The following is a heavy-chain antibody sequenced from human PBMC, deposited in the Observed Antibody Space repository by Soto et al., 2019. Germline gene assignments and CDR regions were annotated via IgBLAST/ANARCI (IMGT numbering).Heavy chain of an antibody. CDR3: VKDKLFIRGVIHNWFDP. D-gene: IGHD3-10*01. J-gene: IGHJ5*02. CDR1: GLTFSSYA. V-gene: IGHV3-23*01. Sequence: EVQLLESGGGLIQPGGSLRLSCAASGLTFSSYAMSWVRQAPGKGLEWVSAISGSGGSTYYADSVKARFTISRDKTKNTLYLRMNSLRAEDTDVYYCVKDKLFIRGVIHNWFDPWGKGTLVTVYS. CDR2: ISGSGGST.